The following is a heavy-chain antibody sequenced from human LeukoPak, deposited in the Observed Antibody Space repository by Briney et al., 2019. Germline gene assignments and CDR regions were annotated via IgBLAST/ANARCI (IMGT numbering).Heavy chain of an antibody. CDR2: IYYSGST. CDR3: ARSALHYYDSSGGFDY. D-gene: IGHD3-22*01. Sequence: PSETLSLTCTVSGGSISSYYWSWIRQPPGKGLEWIGYIYYSGSTNYNPSLKSRVTISVDTSKNQFSLKLSSVTAAGTAVYYCARSALHYYDSSGGFDYWGQGTLVTVSS. CDR1: GGSISSYY. J-gene: IGHJ4*02. V-gene: IGHV4-59*01.